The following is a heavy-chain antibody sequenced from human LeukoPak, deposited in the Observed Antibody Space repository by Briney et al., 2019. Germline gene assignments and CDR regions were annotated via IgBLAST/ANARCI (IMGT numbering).Heavy chain of an antibody. CDR3: ARGGGLYFGDLFSAGYMDV. J-gene: IGHJ6*03. CDR1: GGSISRPY. CDR2: VYSDGRT. V-gene: IGHV4-59*11. Sequence: SETLSLTCTVSGGSISRPYWSWIRQPPGEGLEWIGYVYSDGRTNFNPSLKSRVTMSIDTPKSQFSLRLTSVTAADAAVYYCARGGGLYFGDLFSAGYMDVWGKGTTVTVSS. D-gene: IGHD3-10*01.